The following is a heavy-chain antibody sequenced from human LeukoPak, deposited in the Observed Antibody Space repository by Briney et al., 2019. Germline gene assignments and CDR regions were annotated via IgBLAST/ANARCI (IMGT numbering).Heavy chain of an antibody. CDR3: AAGEWESHDAFDI. CDR2: IYPGDSDA. V-gene: IGHV5-51*01. D-gene: IGHD1-26*01. CDR1: GYSFTNYW. Sequence: HGESLKISCKGSGYSFTNYWIGWVRQMPGKGLKWMGIIYPGDSDARYSPSFQGQVTISADKSISTAYLQWSSLKASDTAMYYCAAGEWESHDAFDIWGQGTMVTVSS. J-gene: IGHJ3*02.